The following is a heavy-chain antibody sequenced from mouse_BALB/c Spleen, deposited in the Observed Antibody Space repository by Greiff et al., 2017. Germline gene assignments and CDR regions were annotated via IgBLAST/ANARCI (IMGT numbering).Heavy chain of an antibody. CDR1: GFTFSSYA. J-gene: IGHJ1*01. CDR2: ISSGGST. V-gene: IGHV5-6-5*01. CDR3: AREGNRYFDV. Sequence: EVKVEESGGGLVKPGGSLKLSCAASGFTFSSYAMSWVRQTPEKRLEWVASISSGGSTYYPDSVKGRFTISRDNARNILYLQMSSLRSEDTAMYYCAREGNRYFDVGGAGTTVTVSS.